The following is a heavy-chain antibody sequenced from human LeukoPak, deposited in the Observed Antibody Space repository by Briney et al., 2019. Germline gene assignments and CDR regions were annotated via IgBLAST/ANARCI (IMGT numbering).Heavy chain of an antibody. CDR3: AKDLSYGSLWFDP. Sequence: GGSLRLSCAASGFTFSSHGMQWVRQAPGKGLEWVALIWYDGSKTNYVDSVMGRFTISRDSSKNTLYLQMDNLRVEDTAVYFCAKDLSYGSLWFDPWGQGTLVTVSS. CDR1: GFTFSSHG. CDR2: IWYDGSKT. V-gene: IGHV3-33*06. D-gene: IGHD3-10*01. J-gene: IGHJ5*02.